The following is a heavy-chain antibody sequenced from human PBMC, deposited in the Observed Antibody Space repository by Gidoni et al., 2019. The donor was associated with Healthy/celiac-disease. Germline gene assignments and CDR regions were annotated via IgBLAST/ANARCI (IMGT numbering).Heavy chain of an antibody. J-gene: IGHJ3*02. V-gene: IGHV3-23*01. Sequence: EVQLLESGGGLVQPGGSLILSSSASGFTFSSYAMSWVRQAPGKGLEWVPAISGSGGSKYYADSVKGRFTISRDNSKNTLYLQMNSLRAEDTAVYYCAKGGGGEMGPHAFDIWGQGTMVTVSS. CDR3: AKGGGGEMGPHAFDI. CDR2: ISGSGGSK. D-gene: IGHD1-26*01. CDR1: GFTFSSYA.